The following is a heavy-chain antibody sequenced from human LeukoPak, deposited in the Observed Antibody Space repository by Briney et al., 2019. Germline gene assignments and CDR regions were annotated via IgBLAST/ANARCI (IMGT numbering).Heavy chain of an antibody. CDR2: INHSGST. CDR3: ARASKGYGSGSRSPYYYYMDV. CDR1: GGSFSGYY. D-gene: IGHD3-10*01. Sequence: SETLSLTCAVYGGSFSGYYWSWFRQPPRKRLEWIGEINHSGSTNYNQSLKMRVSISVDTAKNQYSLKLSSVTAADTAVYYCARASKGYGSGSRSPYYYYMDVWGKGTTVTVSS. J-gene: IGHJ6*03. V-gene: IGHV4-34*01.